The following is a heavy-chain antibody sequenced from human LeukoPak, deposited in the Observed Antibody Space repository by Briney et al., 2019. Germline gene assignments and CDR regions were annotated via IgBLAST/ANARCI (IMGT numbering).Heavy chain of an antibody. Sequence: GGPLRLSCAASGFTFSNDWMHWVRQAPGKGLVWVSRINTDGSTTTYADSVKGRFTISRDNAKNTLYLQMNSLRVEDTAVYYCARGRGGSYHYWGQGTLVTVSS. CDR3: ARGRGGSYHY. J-gene: IGHJ4*02. V-gene: IGHV3-74*01. D-gene: IGHD1-26*01. CDR1: GFTFSNDW. CDR2: INTDGSTT.